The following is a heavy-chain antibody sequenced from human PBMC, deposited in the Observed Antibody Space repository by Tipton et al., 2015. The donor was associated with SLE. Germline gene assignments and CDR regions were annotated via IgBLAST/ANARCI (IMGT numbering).Heavy chain of an antibody. V-gene: IGHV4-61*08. D-gene: IGHD7-27*01. J-gene: IGHJ4*02. Sequence: TLSLTCSVSGGSLSSGGSYWTWIRQHPGKGLEWIAYVHYSGTTNYNPSLRSRVTISIDTSESQFSLRLNSVTAADTAVYFCARGGLGSDLRGSIYFGSWGQGTLVTVSS. CDR1: GGSLSSGGSY. CDR2: VHYSGTT. CDR3: ARGGLGSDLRGSIYFGS.